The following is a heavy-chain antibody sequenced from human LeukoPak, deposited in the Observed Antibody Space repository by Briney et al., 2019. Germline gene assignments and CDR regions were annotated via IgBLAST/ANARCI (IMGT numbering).Heavy chain of an antibody. J-gene: IGHJ4*02. CDR2: ISGSGGST. CDR1: GFTFSSYA. Sequence: GGSLGLSCAASGFTFSSYAMSWVRQAPGKGLEWVSAISGSGGSTYYADSVKGRFTISRDNSKNTLYLQMNSLRAEDTAVYYCAKDYYDSSGYWYYFDYWGQGTLVTVSS. V-gene: IGHV3-23*01. D-gene: IGHD3-22*01. CDR3: AKDYYDSSGYWYYFDY.